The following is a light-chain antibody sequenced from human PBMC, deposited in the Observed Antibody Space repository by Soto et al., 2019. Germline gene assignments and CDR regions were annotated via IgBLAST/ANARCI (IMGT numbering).Light chain of an antibody. J-gene: IGLJ1*01. V-gene: IGLV1-40*01. CDR3: QSYDSSLSGYV. CDR2: ENN. Sequence: QSVLTQPPSVSEAPGQRVTISCTGSSSNIGAGYEAHWYQQVPGTAPKLLISENNNRPSGVPDRFSGSKSGTSASLAITGLQAEDEAEYYGQSYDSSLSGYVFGTGTKLTVL. CDR1: SSNIGAGYE.